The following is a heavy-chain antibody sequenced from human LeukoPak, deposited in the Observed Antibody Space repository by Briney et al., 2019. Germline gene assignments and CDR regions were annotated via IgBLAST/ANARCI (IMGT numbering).Heavy chain of an antibody. J-gene: IGHJ6*03. CDR2: IYYSGST. CDR1: GGSISSSSYY. Sequence: SETLSLTCTVSGGSISSSSYYWGWIRQPPGKGLEWIGSIYYSGSTYYNPSLKSRVTISVDASKNQFSLKLSSVTAADTAVYYCARLKQQLRFYYYYYYMDVWGKGTTVTVSS. D-gene: IGHD6-13*01. V-gene: IGHV4-39*07. CDR3: ARLKQQLRFYYYYYYMDV.